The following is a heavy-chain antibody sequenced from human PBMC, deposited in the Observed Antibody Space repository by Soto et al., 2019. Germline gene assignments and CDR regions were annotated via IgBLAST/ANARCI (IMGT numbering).Heavy chain of an antibody. Sequence: QLQLQESGPGLVKPSETLSLTCTVADGSISSSDYLWGWIRQPPGKGLEWIGNFYYSGSTYYSPSLKSRVTISVDTSKNQFSLRLSSVTAADTAIYYCAREGFRGGAFASWGQGTLVTVSS. CDR3: AREGFRGGAFAS. V-gene: IGHV4-39*01. CDR2: FYYSGST. D-gene: IGHD2-21*01. J-gene: IGHJ4*02. CDR1: DGSISSSDYL.